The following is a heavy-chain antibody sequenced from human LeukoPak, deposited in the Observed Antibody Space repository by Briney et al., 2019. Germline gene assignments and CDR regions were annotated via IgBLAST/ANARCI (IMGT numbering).Heavy chain of an antibody. D-gene: IGHD1-20*01. CDR2: IWYDGSNK. V-gene: IGHV3-33*08. Sequence: PGGSLRLSCAASGFTFSSYAMSWVRQAPGKGLEWVAVIWYDGSNKYYADSVKGRFTISRDNSKNTLYLQMNSLRAEDTAVYYCARDNSGYFDYWGQGTLVTVSS. CDR3: ARDNSGYFDY. J-gene: IGHJ4*02. CDR1: GFTFSSYA.